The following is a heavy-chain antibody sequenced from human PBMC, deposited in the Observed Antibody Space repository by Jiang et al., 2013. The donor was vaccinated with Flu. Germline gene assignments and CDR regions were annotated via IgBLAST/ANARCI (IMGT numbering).Heavy chain of an antibody. V-gene: IGHV3-30*02. CDR1: GFTFSSYG. CDR2: IRYDGSNK. Sequence: VQLLESGGGVVQPGGSLRLSCAASGFTFSSYGMHWVRQAPGKGLEWVAFIRYDGSNKYYADSVKGRFTISRDNSKNTLYLQMNSLRAEDTAVYYCAKLIAVAGTKTQDDYWGQGTLVTV. J-gene: IGHJ4*02. D-gene: IGHD6-19*01. CDR3: AKLIAVAGTKTQDDY.